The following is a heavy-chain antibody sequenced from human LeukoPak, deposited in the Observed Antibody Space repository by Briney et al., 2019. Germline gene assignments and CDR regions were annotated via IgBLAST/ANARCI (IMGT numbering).Heavy chain of an antibody. J-gene: IGHJ1*01. CDR1: GGSISSYY. D-gene: IGHD4-17*01. V-gene: IGHV4-59*01. Sequence: PSETLSLTCTVSGGSISSYYWSWIRQPPGQGLEWIGYIYYSGSTNYNPSLKSRVTISVDTSKNQFSLKLSSVTAADTAVYYCARDYGDYGYFQHWGQGTLVTASP. CDR3: ARDYGDYGYFQH. CDR2: IYYSGST.